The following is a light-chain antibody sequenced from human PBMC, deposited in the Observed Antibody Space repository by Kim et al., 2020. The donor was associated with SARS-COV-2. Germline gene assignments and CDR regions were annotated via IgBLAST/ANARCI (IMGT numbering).Light chain of an antibody. V-gene: IGKV1-5*01. CDR1: QSISTW. CDR2: DAS. CDR3: QQYNTYSWT. J-gene: IGKJ1*01. Sequence: ASVGDRVTITCRASQSISTWLAWYPQKPGKAPNLLIYDASSWKSGVPSRFSGSGSGTEFTLPISSLQPDDFATYYCQQYNTYSWTFGQGTKVDIK.